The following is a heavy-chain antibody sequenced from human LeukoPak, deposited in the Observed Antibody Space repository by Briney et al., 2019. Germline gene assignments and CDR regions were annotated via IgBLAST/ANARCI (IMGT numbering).Heavy chain of an antibody. CDR3: ARIPFTKQLVRPSYYYMDV. D-gene: IGHD6-6*01. Sequence: SGPVLVKPTETLTLTCTVSGFSLSNARMGVSWIRQPPGKALEWLAHIFSNDEKSYSTSLKSRLTISKDTSKSQVVLTMTNMDPVDTATYYCARIPFTKQLVRPSYYYMDVWGKGTTVTVSS. V-gene: IGHV2-26*01. J-gene: IGHJ6*03. CDR2: IFSNDEK. CDR1: GFSLSNARMG.